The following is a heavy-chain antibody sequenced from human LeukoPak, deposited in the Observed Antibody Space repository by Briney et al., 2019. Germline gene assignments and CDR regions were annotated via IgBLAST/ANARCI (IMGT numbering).Heavy chain of an antibody. V-gene: IGHV1-58*01. Sequence: SVKVSCKASGFTFTSSAVQWVRQARGQRLEWIGWIVVGSGNTNYAQKFQERVTITRDMSTSTAYMELSRLRSDDTAVYYCARELRSYSSSWYFDYWGQGTLVTVSS. D-gene: IGHD6-13*01. CDR3: ARELRSYSSSWYFDY. CDR1: GFTFTSSA. CDR2: IVVGSGNT. J-gene: IGHJ4*02.